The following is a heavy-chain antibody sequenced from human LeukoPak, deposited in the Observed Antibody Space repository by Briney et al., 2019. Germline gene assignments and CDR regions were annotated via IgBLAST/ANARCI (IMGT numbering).Heavy chain of an antibody. CDR3: ARTRILRIREVDYYYYGMDV. Sequence: GASVKVSCKASGYTFTSYYMHWVRQAPGQGLEWMGWINPNSGGTNYAQKFQGWVTMTRDTSISTAYMELSRLRSDDTAVYYCARTRILRIREVDYYYYGMDVWGQGTTVTVSS. V-gene: IGHV1-2*04. CDR1: GYTFTSYY. CDR2: INPNSGGT. D-gene: IGHD2-15*01. J-gene: IGHJ6*02.